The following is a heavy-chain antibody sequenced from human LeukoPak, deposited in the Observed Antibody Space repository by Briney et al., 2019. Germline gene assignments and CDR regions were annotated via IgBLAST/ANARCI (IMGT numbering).Heavy chain of an antibody. CDR2: ISGSGGST. D-gene: IGHD3-3*01. CDR1: GFSLSMYW. J-gene: IGHJ4*02. Sequence: GGSLRLSCTAAGFSLSMYWMTWVRQAPGKGLEWVSAISGSGGSTYYADSVKGRFTISRDNSRNTLYLQMNSLRVEDTAVYYCAKQYYNFWSGWVNWGQGTLVTVSS. V-gene: IGHV3-23*01. CDR3: AKQYYNFWSGWVN.